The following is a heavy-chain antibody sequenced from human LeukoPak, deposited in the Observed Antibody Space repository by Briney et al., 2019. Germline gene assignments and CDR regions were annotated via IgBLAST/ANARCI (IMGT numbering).Heavy chain of an antibody. D-gene: IGHD1-26*01. CDR3: AKNTYSGSYRAFDI. CDR1: GFTFSNYA. V-gene: IGHV3-23*01. Sequence: GGSLRLSCAASGFTFSNYAMTWVRQAPGKGLEWVSAISGSGGGTYYADSVKGRFTISRDNSKNTLYLQMNSLRAEDTAVYYCAKNTYSGSYRAFDIWGQGTMVTVSS. CDR2: ISGSGGGT. J-gene: IGHJ3*02.